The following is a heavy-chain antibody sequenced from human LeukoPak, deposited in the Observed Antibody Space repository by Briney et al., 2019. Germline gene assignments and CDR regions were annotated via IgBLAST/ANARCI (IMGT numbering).Heavy chain of an antibody. J-gene: IGHJ5*02. CDR3: ARDTAEYYDFWSGYFPSLNWFDP. V-gene: IGHV1-2*02. D-gene: IGHD3-3*01. Sequence: GASVKVSCKASGYTFTGYYMHWVRQAPGQGLERKGWVNPNSGGTNYAQKFQGRVTMTRDTSISTAYMELSRLRSDDTAVYYCARDTAEYYDFWSGYFPSLNWFDPWGQGTLVTVSS. CDR2: VNPNSGGT. CDR1: GYTFTGYY.